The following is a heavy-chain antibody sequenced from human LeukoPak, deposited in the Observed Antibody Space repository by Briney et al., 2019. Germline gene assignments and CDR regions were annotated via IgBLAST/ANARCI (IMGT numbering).Heavy chain of an antibody. Sequence: QPGGSLRLSCAASGFTFSSYWMSWVRQAPGKGLEWVANIKQDGSEKYYVDSVKGRFTISRDDAKNSLYLQMNSLRAEDTAVYYCGRGPKAGGPRHDMDVWGRGTTVTVSS. V-gene: IGHV3-7*03. J-gene: IGHJ6*02. CDR3: GRGPKAGGPRHDMDV. CDR2: IKQDGSEK. CDR1: GFTFSSYW. D-gene: IGHD2-15*01.